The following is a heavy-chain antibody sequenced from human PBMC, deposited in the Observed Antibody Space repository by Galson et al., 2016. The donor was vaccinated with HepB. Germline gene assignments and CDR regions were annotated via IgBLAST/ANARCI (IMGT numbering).Heavy chain of an antibody. CDR1: GFIFSVYN. D-gene: IGHD3-16*01. CDR2: ITSSIDTM. V-gene: IGHV3-48*02. Sequence: SLRLSCAASGFIFSVYNMNWARQAPGKGLEWIAWITSSIDTMYYADSVKGRFTISRDNAKNSLYLKMNSLRDEDTAVYYCARDDYFRLGYWGQGTLVTVSS. J-gene: IGHJ4*02. CDR3: ARDDYFRLGY.